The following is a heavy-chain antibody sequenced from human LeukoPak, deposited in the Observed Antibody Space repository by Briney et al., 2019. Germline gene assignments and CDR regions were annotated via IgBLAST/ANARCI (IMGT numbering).Heavy chain of an antibody. V-gene: IGHV4-59*01. CDR1: GGSISPYY. Sequence: PSETLSLTCTVSGGSISPYYWSWIRQPPGKGLEWIGYIYYSGSTNYNPSLKSRVIISVDTSKNQFSLKLSSVTAADTAVYYCAKYGSNYAFDIWGQGTMVTVSS. CDR3: AKYGSNYAFDI. D-gene: IGHD5-24*01. CDR2: IYYSGST. J-gene: IGHJ3*02.